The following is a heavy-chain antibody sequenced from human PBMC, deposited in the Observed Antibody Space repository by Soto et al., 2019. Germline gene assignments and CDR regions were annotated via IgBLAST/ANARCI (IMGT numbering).Heavy chain of an antibody. Sequence: QSTLKESGPTLVKPTQTLTLTCTFSGFSLNTNAVGVAWIRQTPGKALEWLARLYWDDDKRYSPSLKSRLTITTDTSKNQVVLTMTNMDPEDTATYYCAHRRVRDSSGENFDSWGQGTLVTVSS. CDR3: AHRRVRDSSGENFDS. CDR2: LYWDDDK. V-gene: IGHV2-5*02. CDR1: GFSLNTNAVG. D-gene: IGHD6-19*01. J-gene: IGHJ4*02.